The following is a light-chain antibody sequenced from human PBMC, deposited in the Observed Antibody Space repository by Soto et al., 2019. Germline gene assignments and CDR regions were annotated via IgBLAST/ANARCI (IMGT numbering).Light chain of an antibody. Sequence: DIQMTQSPSTLSASVGDTVTITCRASQSLSYWLAWYQQKPGQAPKLLIHKASTLESGVPSRFSGSGSGTEFTLTISSLQPDDFATFYCQQYDRFPYTFGQGPKLAIK. CDR1: QSLSYW. CDR3: QQYDRFPYT. J-gene: IGKJ2*01. V-gene: IGKV1-5*03. CDR2: KAS.